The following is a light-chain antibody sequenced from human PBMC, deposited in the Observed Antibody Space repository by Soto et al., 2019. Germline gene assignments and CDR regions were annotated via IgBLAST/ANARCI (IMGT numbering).Light chain of an antibody. CDR2: AAS. CDR3: LQSYNSPLT. J-gene: IGKJ4*01. V-gene: IGKV1-39*01. CDR1: QTINTY. Sequence: DIQMTQSPSSLSASVGDRVTITCRASQTINTYLDWYQQKPGKAPKLLIYAASNLESGVPSRFSGSGSGTDFTLTISSLQPEDFATFYCLQSYNSPLTFGGGTKVEIK.